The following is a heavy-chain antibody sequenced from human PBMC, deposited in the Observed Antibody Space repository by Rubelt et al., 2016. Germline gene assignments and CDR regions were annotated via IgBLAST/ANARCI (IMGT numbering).Heavy chain of an antibody. Sequence: GLEWVSSISSGSSYIHYADSVKGRFTISRDNAKNSLYLQMNSLRAEDTAVYYCARAGYCSGGSCYSSFGPTLTHDYYYGMDVWGQGTTVTVSS. J-gene: IGHJ6*02. V-gene: IGHV3-21*01. CDR3: ARAGYCSGGSCYSSFGPTLTHDYYYGMDV. D-gene: IGHD2-15*01. CDR2: ISSGSSYI.